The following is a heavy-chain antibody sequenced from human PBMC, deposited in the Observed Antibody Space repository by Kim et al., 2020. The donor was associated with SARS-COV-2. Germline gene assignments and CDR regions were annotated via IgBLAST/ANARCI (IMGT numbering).Heavy chain of an antibody. CDR2: IYYSGST. V-gene: IGHV4-59*01. Sequence: SETLSLTCTVSGGSISSYYWSWIRQPPGKGLEWIGYIYYSGSTNYNPSLKSRVTISVDTSKNQFSLKLSSVTAADTAVYYCARVWMHGSSSHPSPGFDPWGQGTLVTVSS. J-gene: IGHJ5*02. CDR3: ARVWMHGSSSHPSPGFDP. CDR1: GGSISSYY. D-gene: IGHD6-13*01.